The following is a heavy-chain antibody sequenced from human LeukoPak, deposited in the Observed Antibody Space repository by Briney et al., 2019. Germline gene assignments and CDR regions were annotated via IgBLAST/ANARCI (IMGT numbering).Heavy chain of an antibody. CDR1: GFTFSSYG. V-gene: IGHV3-23*01. CDR2: ISGSGGST. J-gene: IGHJ4*02. CDR3: ARRAGDYSHPYDY. D-gene: IGHD3-22*01. Sequence: GGSLRLSCAASGFTFSSYGMSWVRQAPGKGLEWVSGISGSGGSTYYADSVKGRFTISRDNSKNTVHLQMNSLRAEDTAMYYCARRAGDYSHPYDYWGQGTLVTVSS.